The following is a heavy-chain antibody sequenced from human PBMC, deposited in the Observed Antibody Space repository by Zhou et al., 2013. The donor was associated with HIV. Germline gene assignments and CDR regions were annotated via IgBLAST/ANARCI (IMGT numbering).Heavy chain of an antibody. J-gene: IGHJ4*02. CDR3: ARARYHDY. CDR2: IGPNDGDT. V-gene: IGHV1-2*02. Sequence: QVQLVQSGAEVKKPGASVKVSCKASGYTFTGYYLHWMRQAPGQGLEWMGWIGPNDGDTKYAQKFQGRVTMTRDMSITTAYMELSTLTSDDTAVYYCARARYHDYWGQGTLVTVSS. CDR1: GYTFTGYY. D-gene: IGHD2-2*01.